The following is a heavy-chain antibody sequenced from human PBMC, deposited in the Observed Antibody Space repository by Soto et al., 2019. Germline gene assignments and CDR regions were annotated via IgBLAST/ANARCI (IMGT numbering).Heavy chain of an antibody. Sequence: GGSLRLSCAASGFTFSSYGMHWVRQAPGKGLEWVAVIWYDGSNKYYADSVKGRFTISRDNSKNTLYLQMNSLRAEDTALYYCARLYSSGWYGPGRYWGQGTLVTVSS. J-gene: IGHJ4*02. V-gene: IGHV3-33*01. CDR1: GFTFSSYG. CDR3: ARLYSSGWYGPGRY. D-gene: IGHD6-19*01. CDR2: IWYDGSNK.